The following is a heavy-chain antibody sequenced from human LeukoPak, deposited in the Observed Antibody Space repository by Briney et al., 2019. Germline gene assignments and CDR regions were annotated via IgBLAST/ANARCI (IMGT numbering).Heavy chain of an antibody. V-gene: IGHV1-2*02. CDR2: INPNSGGT. Sequence: ASVKVSCKASGYTFTGYYMHWVRQAPGQGLEWMGWINPNSGGTNYAQKFQGRVTMTRDTSTSTVYMELSSLRSEDTAVYYCARDQDSSGWSPVDYWGQGTLVTVSS. CDR1: GYTFTGYY. CDR3: ARDQDSSGWSPVDY. D-gene: IGHD6-19*01. J-gene: IGHJ4*02.